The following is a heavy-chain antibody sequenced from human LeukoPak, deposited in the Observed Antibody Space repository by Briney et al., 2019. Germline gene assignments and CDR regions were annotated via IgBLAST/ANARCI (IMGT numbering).Heavy chain of an antibody. CDR3: AKDGDSRGLTHFDY. CDR2: ISWNSGSI. V-gene: IGHV3-9*01. J-gene: IGHJ4*02. D-gene: IGHD1-20*01. Sequence: GRSLRLSCAASGFTFDDYAMRWVRQAPGKGLEWVSGISWNSGSIGYADSVKGRFTISRDNAKNSLYLQMNSLRAEDTALYYCAKDGDSRGLTHFDYWGQGTLVTVSS. CDR1: GFTFDDYA.